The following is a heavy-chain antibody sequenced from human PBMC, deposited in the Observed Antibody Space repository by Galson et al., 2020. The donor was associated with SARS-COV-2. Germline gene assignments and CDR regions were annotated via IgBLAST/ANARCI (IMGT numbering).Heavy chain of an antibody. CDR1: GFTFSSYG. CDR2: IWYDGSNK. J-gene: IGHJ4*02. CDR3: ARDLTHYDSSGDYAALTK. V-gene: IGHV3-33*01. Sequence: GGFLRLSCAASGFTFSSYGMHWVRQAPGKGLEWVAVIWYDGSNKYYADSVKGRFTISRDNSKNTLYLQMNSLRAEDTAVYYCARDLTHYDSSGDYAALTKWGQGTLVTVSS. D-gene: IGHD3-22*01.